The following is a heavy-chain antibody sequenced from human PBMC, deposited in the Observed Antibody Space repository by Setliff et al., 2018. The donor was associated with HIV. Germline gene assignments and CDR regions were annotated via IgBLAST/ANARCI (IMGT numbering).Heavy chain of an antibody. J-gene: IGHJ4*02. CDR3: AKDSGNSGWYLDY. CDR1: GFTFSSYA. V-gene: IGHV3-23*01. CDR2: ISATGDTP. Sequence: GGSLRLSCAASGFTFSSYAMAWVRQAPGKGLEWVSTISATGDTPFYANSVKGRLTISRDNSKNTLYLQMNSLRAEDTAVYYCAKDSGNSGWYLDYWGQGILVTSPQ. D-gene: IGHD6-19*01.